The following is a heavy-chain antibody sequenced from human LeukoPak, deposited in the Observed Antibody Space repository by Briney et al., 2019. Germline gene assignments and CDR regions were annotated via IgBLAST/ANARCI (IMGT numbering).Heavy chain of an antibody. Sequence: SGPTLVNPTETLTLTCTVSGFSPSNARMGVSWIRQPPGKALEWLAHIFSNDEKSYSTSLKSRLTISKDTPKSQVVLTMTNMDPVDTATYYCARIRGYSYGYGLIWDYWGQGTLVTVSS. CDR2: IFSNDEK. CDR1: GFSPSNARMG. J-gene: IGHJ4*02. D-gene: IGHD5-18*01. CDR3: ARIRGYSYGYGLIWDY. V-gene: IGHV2-26*01.